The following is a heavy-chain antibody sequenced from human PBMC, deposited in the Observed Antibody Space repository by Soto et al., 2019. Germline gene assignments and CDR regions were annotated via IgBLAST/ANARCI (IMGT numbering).Heavy chain of an antibody. CDR1: GGSISSGGYY. Sequence: SETLSLTCTVSGGSISSGGYYWSWIRQHPGKGLEWIGYIYYSGSTYYNPSLKSRVTISVDTSKNQFSLKLSSVTAADTAVYYCARVNAPYYYYYMDVWGKGTTVTVSS. J-gene: IGHJ6*03. CDR2: IYYSGST. V-gene: IGHV4-31*03. CDR3: ARVNAPYYYYYMDV. D-gene: IGHD2-2*01.